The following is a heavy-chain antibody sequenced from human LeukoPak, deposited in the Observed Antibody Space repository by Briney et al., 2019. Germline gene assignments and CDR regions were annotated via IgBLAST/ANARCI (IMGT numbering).Heavy chain of an antibody. D-gene: IGHD3-3*01. Sequence: GGSLRLSCAASGFTLSSYWMSWVREAPGKGLEWVVNIKQDRSEKYYVDSVKGRFTISRDNAKNSLYLQMNSLRAEDTAEYYCARDARFLHYWGQGTLVTVSS. CDR1: GFTLSSYW. V-gene: IGHV3-7*01. J-gene: IGHJ4*02. CDR2: IKQDRSEK. CDR3: ARDARFLHY.